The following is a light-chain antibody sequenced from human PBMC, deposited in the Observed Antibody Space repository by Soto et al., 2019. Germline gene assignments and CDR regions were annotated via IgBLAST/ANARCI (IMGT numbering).Light chain of an antibody. J-gene: IGKJ1*01. Sequence: ETELTQSPGTLTLAPRGRATLSYRASQSVSNNYLAWYQQKPGQAPRLLIYGASNRATGIPDRFSGSGCGTDFTLTIGRLEPEDSAVYYFQQFGISGTFGQGTKVDIK. CDR1: QSVSNNY. CDR2: GAS. CDR3: QQFGISGT. V-gene: IGKV3-20*01.